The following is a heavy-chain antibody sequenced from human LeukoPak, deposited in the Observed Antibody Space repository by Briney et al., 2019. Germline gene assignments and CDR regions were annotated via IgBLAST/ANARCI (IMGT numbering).Heavy chain of an antibody. J-gene: IGHJ4*02. CDR3: ARDSFAGYDSSGYSSYDY. CDR1: GFTFSGYT. Sequence: GGSLRLSCAASGFTFSGYTMNWVRQAPGKGLECVSSISSSSSYIYYADSVKGRFTISRDNAKNSLYLQMNSLRAEDTAVYYCARDSFAGYDSSGYSSYDYWGQGTLVTVSS. CDR2: ISSSSSYI. D-gene: IGHD3-22*01. V-gene: IGHV3-21*01.